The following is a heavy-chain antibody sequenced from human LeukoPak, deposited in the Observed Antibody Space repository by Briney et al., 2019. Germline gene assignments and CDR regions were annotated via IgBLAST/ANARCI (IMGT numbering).Heavy chain of an antibody. CDR2: ISAYNGNT. Sequence: ASMKVSCKASGYTFTSYGISWVRQAPGQGLEWMGWISAYNGNTNYAQKLQGRVTMTTDTSTSTAYMELRSLRSDDTAVYYCAREEYYYNSSGYYDAFDIWGQGTMVTVSS. V-gene: IGHV1-18*01. CDR3: AREEYYYNSSGYYDAFDI. D-gene: IGHD3-22*01. CDR1: GYTFTSYG. J-gene: IGHJ3*02.